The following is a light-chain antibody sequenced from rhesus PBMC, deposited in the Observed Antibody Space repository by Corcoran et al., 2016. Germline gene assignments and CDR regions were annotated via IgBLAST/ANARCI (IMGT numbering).Light chain of an antibody. CDR1: QSVSSG. CDR3: QQYSKWPLT. CDR2: GVF. J-gene: IGKJ4*01. V-gene: IGKV3-42*03. Sequence: IVMTQSPATLSLSPGERATLSCGSSQSVSSGLAWYQQNPGQAPRLLIYGVFTRATGIPDRFSGSVSETDFTLSISSLEPEDFAVYYCQQYSKWPLTFGGGTKVEIK.